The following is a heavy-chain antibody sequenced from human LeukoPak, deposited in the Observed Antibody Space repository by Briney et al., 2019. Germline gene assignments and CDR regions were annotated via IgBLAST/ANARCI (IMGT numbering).Heavy chain of an antibody. CDR1: GGSLNSPNYY. Sequence: PSETLSLTCIVSGGSLNSPNYYWGWIRQPPGKGLEWIGTISYSGTTYYNPSLKSRLTISVDTSKNQFSLKLSSVTAADTAVYYCARDGISYGIDYWGQGTLVTVSS. CDR2: ISYSGTT. J-gene: IGHJ4*02. V-gene: IGHV4-39*07. CDR3: ARDGISYGIDY. D-gene: IGHD5-18*01.